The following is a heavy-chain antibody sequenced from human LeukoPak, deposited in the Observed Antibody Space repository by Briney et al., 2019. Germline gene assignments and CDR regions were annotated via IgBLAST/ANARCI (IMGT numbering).Heavy chain of an antibody. CDR2: IYYSGST. D-gene: IGHD2-15*01. CDR1: GGSISSSSYY. Sequence: PSETLSLTCTVSGGSISSSSYYWNWIRQPPGKGLEWIGYIYYSGSTNYNPSLKSRVTISVDTSKNQFSLKLSSVTAADTAVYYCARVGGRYCSGGTCYSYHYGMDVWGQGTTVTVSS. CDR3: ARVGGRYCSGGTCYSYHYGMDV. V-gene: IGHV4-61*01. J-gene: IGHJ6*02.